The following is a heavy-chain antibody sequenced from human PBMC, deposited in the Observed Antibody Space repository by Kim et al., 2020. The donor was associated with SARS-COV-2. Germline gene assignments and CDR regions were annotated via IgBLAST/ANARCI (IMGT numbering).Heavy chain of an antibody. CDR3: ARGHSGSYFYGMDV. J-gene: IGHJ6*02. Sequence: GGSLRLSCAASGFTFSSYAMHWVRQAPGKGLEWVAVISYDGSNKYYADSVKCRITISRDNSKNTLYLQMNSLRAEDKAVYYCARGHSGSYFYGMDVWGQGTTVTVSS. CDR1: GFTFSSYA. D-gene: IGHD1-26*01. CDR2: ISYDGSNK. V-gene: IGHV3-30*14.